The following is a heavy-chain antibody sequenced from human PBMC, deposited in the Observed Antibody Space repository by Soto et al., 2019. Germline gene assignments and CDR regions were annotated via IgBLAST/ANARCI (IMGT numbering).Heavy chain of an antibody. V-gene: IGHV4-31*03. CDR3: ARLSSLYYNSDYGGYYFDY. CDR1: GGSIRGGDYY. D-gene: IGHD3-10*01. CDR2: IFYSGNS. Sequence: QVQLQESGPGLVKPSQTLSLTCTVSGGSIRGGDYYWSWIRQHPGKGLEWIGYIFYSGNSFYNPSLKSGVPISVDTSTNQFSLQLSSVTAADTAIYYCARLSSLYYNSDYGGYYFDYWGQGTLVSVSS. J-gene: IGHJ4*02.